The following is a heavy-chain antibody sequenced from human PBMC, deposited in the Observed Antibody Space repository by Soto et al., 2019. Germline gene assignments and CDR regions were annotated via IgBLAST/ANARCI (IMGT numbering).Heavy chain of an antibody. CDR3: AREAEVDTAMGANYYDYGMDV. V-gene: IGHV4-34*01. Sequence: PSETLSLTCAVYGGSFSGYYWSWIRQPPGKGLEWIGEINHSGSTNYNPSLKSRVTISVDTSKNQFSLKLSSVTAADTAVYYCAREAEVDTAMGANYYDYGMDVWGQGTTVTAP. CDR2: INHSGST. D-gene: IGHD5-18*01. J-gene: IGHJ6*02. CDR1: GGSFSGYY.